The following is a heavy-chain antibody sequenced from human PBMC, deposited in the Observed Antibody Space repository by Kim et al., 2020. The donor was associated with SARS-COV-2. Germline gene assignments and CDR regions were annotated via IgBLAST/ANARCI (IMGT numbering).Heavy chain of an antibody. V-gene: IGHV3-33*05. J-gene: IGHJ6*02. CDR1: GFTFSSYG. CDR3: ASIGEPSYYYYGMDV. Sequence: GGSLRLSCAASGFTFSSYGMHWVRQAPGKGLEWVAVISYDGSNKYYADSVKGRFTISRDNSKNTLYLQMNSLRAEDTAVYYCASIGEPSYYYYGMDVWGQGTTVTVSS. CDR2: ISYDGSNK.